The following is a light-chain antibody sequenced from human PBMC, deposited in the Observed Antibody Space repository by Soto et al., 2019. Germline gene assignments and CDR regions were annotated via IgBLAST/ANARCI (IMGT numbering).Light chain of an antibody. CDR2: DAS. J-gene: IGKJ5*01. CDR3: QQRSNWLIT. V-gene: IGKV3-11*01. Sequence: EVMLTQSPATLSLPPGERATLSCRASQSVSIYLAWYQQKPGQAPRLLIYDASKRATGIPARFSGSGSGTDFTLTISSLEPEDFALYYCQQRSNWLITFGQGTRLEIK. CDR1: QSVSIY.